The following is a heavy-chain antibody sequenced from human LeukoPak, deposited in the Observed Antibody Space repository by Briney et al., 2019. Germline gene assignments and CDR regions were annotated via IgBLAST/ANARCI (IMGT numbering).Heavy chain of an antibody. D-gene: IGHD1-14*01. CDR1: GDSISSSPEY. CDR2: INYSGST. CDR3: SRLFVTGVHGRSWFYT. Sequence: SETLSLTCSVSGDSISSSPEYWGRIRQPPGKGLEYIGSINYSGSTYYDPSLKGRVTISVDTSKNQFSLKATSMTAADSAVYYCSRLFVTGVHGRSWFYTCGEGNLVTVSS. J-gene: IGHJ5*02. V-gene: IGHV4-39*01.